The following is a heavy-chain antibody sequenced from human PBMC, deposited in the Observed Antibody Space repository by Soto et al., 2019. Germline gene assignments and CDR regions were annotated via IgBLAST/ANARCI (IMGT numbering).Heavy chain of an antibody. CDR3: ATDLAIVVVPAAAFEY. J-gene: IGHJ4*02. Sequence: QVQLVQSGGEVKRPGASVKVSCRTSGYTFTSYAIIWVRQAPGQGLEWMGWISGYNGLTKYAQKFQDRVTMTTDTSTSTAYMEVRSLRSDDTAVYYCATDLAIVVVPAAAFEYWGQGTLVTVSS. D-gene: IGHD2-2*01. CDR2: ISGYNGLT. CDR1: GYTFTSYA. V-gene: IGHV1-18*01.